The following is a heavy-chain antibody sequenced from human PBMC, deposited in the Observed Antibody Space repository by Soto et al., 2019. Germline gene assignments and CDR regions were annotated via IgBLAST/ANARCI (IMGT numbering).Heavy chain of an antibody. CDR2: IWTSGST. Sequence: EVQLAESGGGLIQPGGSLRLSCEASGLTFSSNDMNWVRQAPGKGLEWVSLIWTSGSTAYADSVKGRFTISRDNSKSALYLHMSSLSAADTAVYYSATSPLLRGAPWGQGTMVTVSS. CDR1: GLTFSSND. CDR3: ATSPLLRGAP. J-gene: IGHJ3*01. V-gene: IGHV3-53*01. D-gene: IGHD3-16*01.